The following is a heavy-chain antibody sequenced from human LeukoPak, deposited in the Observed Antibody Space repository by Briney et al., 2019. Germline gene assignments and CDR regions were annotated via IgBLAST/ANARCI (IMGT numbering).Heavy chain of an antibody. CDR2: IYYSGST. CDR3: ARTNGDYGPVDY. V-gene: IGHV4-39*01. CDR1: GGSVSSGSYY. Sequence: SETLSLTCTVSGGSVSSGSYYWGWIRQPPGKGLEWIGSIYYSGSTYYNPSLKSRVTISVDTSRNQFSLKLSSVAAADTAVYYCARTNGDYGPVDYWGQGTLVTVSS. J-gene: IGHJ4*02. D-gene: IGHD4-17*01.